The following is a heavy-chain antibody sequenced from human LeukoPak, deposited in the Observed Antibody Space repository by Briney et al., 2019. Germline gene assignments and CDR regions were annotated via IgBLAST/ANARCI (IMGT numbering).Heavy chain of an antibody. V-gene: IGHV3-7*01. J-gene: IGHJ5*02. Sequence: PGGSLRLSCAASGFTVSSNYMSWVRQAPGKGLEWVANIKQDGSEKYYVDSVKGRFTISRDNAKNSLYLQMNSLRAEDTAVYYCARELVVVAEGWFDPWGQGTLVTVSS. CDR1: GFTVSSNY. CDR2: IKQDGSEK. D-gene: IGHD2-15*01. CDR3: ARELVVVAEGWFDP.